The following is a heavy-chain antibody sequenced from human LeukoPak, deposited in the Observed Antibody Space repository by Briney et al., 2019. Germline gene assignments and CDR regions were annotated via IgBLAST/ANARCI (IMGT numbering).Heavy chain of an antibody. J-gene: IGHJ6*03. V-gene: IGHV4-39*07. Sequence: PSETLSLTCTVSSGSISTSNYYWGWVRQPPGKALEWIGNIFYSGSTYYSPSLKSRVTISVDTSKNQFSLKLSSVTAADTAVYYCARVGGLRYYYMDVWGKGTTVTISS. CDR2: IFYSGST. D-gene: IGHD4-17*01. CDR3: ARVGGLRYYYMDV. CDR1: SGSISTSNYY.